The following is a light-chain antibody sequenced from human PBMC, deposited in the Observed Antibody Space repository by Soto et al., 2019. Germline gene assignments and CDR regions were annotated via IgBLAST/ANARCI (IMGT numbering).Light chain of an antibody. Sequence: SYELTQPPSVSVAPGKTAKITCGGNNIGSKSVHWYQQKPDQAPVLVIYFDSDRPSGIPERFSGSNSGNTATLTISRVEAGDEADYYCQVWDSTSDHYVFGTGTQLTVL. CDR2: FDS. CDR3: QVWDSTSDHYV. J-gene: IGLJ1*01. CDR1: NIGSKS. V-gene: IGLV3-21*04.